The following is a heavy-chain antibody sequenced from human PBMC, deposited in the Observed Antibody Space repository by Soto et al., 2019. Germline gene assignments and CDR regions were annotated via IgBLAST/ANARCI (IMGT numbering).Heavy chain of an antibody. Sequence: QVQLQESGPGLVKPSQTLSLTCTVSGGSISSGGYYWSWIRQHPGKGLEWIGYIYYSGSTYYNPSLKSRVTRSVDTSKNQFSRKLSSVTAADTAVYYCARSGDYYYYGMDVWGQGTTVTVSS. CDR2: IYYSGST. D-gene: IGHD3-10*01. J-gene: IGHJ6*02. V-gene: IGHV4-31*03. CDR1: GGSISSGGYY. CDR3: ARSGDYYYYGMDV.